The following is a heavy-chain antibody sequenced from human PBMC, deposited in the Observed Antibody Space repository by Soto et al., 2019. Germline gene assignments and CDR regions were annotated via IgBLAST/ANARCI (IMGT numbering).Heavy chain of an antibody. V-gene: IGHV6-1*01. J-gene: IGHJ6*03. CDR3: ARGSVPAALLSYYYYMDV. Sequence: SQTLSRTCAISGDSVSSNSAAWNWIRQSPSRGLEWLGRTYYRSKWYNDYAVSVKSRITINPDTSKNQFSLKLNSVTPEDTAVYYCARGSVPAALLSYYYYMDVWGKGTTVTVSS. CDR2: TYYRSKWYN. CDR1: GDSVSSNSAA. D-gene: IGHD2-2*01.